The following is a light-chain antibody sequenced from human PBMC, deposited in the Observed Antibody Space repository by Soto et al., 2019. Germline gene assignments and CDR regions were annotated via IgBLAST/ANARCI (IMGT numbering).Light chain of an antibody. J-gene: IGKJ1*01. CDR3: MQALQTPWT. CDR1: QSLLHSNGYNY. V-gene: IGKV2-28*01. Sequence: DIVMTQSLLSLPVTPGEPASISCRSIQSLLHSNGYNYLDRYLQKPGQSPQLLIYLGSNRASGVPDRFSGSGSGTDFTLKISRVAAEDVGVYYCMQALQTPWTFGQGTKVDIK. CDR2: LGS.